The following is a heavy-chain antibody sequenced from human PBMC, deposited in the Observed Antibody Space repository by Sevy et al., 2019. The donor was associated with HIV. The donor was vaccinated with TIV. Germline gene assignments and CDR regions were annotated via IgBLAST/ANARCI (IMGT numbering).Heavy chain of an antibody. CDR3: AKEWTLLSDWYGEFDY. J-gene: IGHJ4*02. Sequence: GGSLRLSCAASGFTFTNYGMHWVRQAPGKGLEWVSGISNSGANTYYADSVKGRFTVSRDNSRNTVYLQLNSLRAEDTAIYYCAKEWTLLSDWYGEFDYWGQGTLVTVSS. V-gene: IGHV3-23*01. CDR1: GFTFTNYG. D-gene: IGHD6-19*01. CDR2: ISNSGANT.